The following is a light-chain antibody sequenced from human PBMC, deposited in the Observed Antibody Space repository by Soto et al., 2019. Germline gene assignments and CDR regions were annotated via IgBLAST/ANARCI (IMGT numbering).Light chain of an antibody. V-gene: IGLV3-21*02. CDR2: DDS. Sequence: SYELTQPPSVSVAPGQTASISCGGNNIGTKRVHWYQQKPGQAPVLVVYDDSDRPSGIPERFSGSHSGNTATLTISRVEAGDEADYYCQMWDGSTDHRGVFGTGTKVTVL. CDR1: NIGTKR. J-gene: IGLJ1*01. CDR3: QMWDGSTDHRGV.